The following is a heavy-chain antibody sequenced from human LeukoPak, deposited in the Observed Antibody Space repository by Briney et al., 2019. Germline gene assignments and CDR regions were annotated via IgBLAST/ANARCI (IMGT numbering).Heavy chain of an antibody. CDR1: GFTFSSYA. CDR3: AKDPSPCCSGGSCLFDY. D-gene: IGHD2-15*01. V-gene: IGHV3-23*01. J-gene: IGHJ4*02. CDR2: ISGSGGST. Sequence: PGGSLRLSCAASGFTFSSYAMSWVRQALGKGLEWVSAISGSGGSTYYADSVKGRFTISRDNSKNTLYLQMNSLRAEDTAVYYCAKDPSPCCSGGSCLFDYWGQGTLVTVSS.